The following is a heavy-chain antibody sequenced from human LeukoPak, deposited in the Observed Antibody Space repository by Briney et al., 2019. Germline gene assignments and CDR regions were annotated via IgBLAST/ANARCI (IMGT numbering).Heavy chain of an antibody. J-gene: IGHJ4*02. Sequence: PGGSLRLSCAASGFTFSSYWMSWVRQAPGKGLEWVANIKQDGSEKYYGDSVKGRFTISRDNAKNSLYLQMNSLRAEDTAVYYCARGFVVYDSSGYSDYWGQGTLVTVSS. CDR2: IKQDGSEK. CDR3: ARGFVVYDSSGYSDY. V-gene: IGHV3-7*01. CDR1: GFTFSSYW. D-gene: IGHD3-22*01.